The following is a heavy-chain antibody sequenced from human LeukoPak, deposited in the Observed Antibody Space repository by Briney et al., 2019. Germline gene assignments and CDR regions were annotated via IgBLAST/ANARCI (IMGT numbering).Heavy chain of an antibody. D-gene: IGHD3-9*01. J-gene: IGHJ4*02. CDR2: IKQDGSEK. CDR3: AREGRAYDILTGYYKWEYYFDY. Sequence: GGSLRLSCAAPGFTFSSYWMSWVRQAPGKGLEWVANIKQDGSEKYYVDSVKGRFTISRDNAKNSLYLQMNSLRAEDTAVCYCAREGRAYDILTGYYKWEYYFDYWGQGTLVTVSS. V-gene: IGHV3-7*03. CDR1: GFTFSSYW.